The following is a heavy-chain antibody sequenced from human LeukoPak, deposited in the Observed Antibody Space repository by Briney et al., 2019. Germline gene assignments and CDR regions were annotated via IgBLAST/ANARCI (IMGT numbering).Heavy chain of an antibody. Sequence: SETLSLTCTVSGGSISSSSYYWGWIRQPPGKGLEWIGSIYYSGSTYYNPSLKSRVTISVDTSKNQFSLKLSSVTAADTAVYYCAREGGSSSGWYGIDYWGQGTLVTVSS. CDR1: GGSISSSSYY. D-gene: IGHD6-19*01. CDR3: AREGGSSSGWYGIDY. V-gene: IGHV4-39*07. J-gene: IGHJ4*02. CDR2: IYYSGST.